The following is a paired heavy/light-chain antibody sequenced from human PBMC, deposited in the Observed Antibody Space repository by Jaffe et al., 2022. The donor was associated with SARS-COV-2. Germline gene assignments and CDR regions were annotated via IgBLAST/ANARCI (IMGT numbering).Heavy chain of an antibody. Sequence: EVQLVESGGGLVQPGGSLRLSCAASGFTFSSYTMNWVRQAPGKGLEWVSYISSSSSTISYADSVKGRFTISRDNAKNSLYLQMNSLRDEDTAVYYCARDRSGGCSGGSCYPGYYYDMDVWGQGTTVTVSS. CDR2: ISSSSSTI. CDR1: GFTFSSYT. CDR3: ARDRSGGCSGGSCYPGYYYDMDV. D-gene: IGHD2-15*01. V-gene: IGHV3-48*02. J-gene: IGHJ6*02.
Light chain of an antibody. CDR1: SSDVGGYNY. Sequence: QSALTQPASVSGSPGQPITISCTGTSSDVGGYNYVSWYQQHPGKAPKLLIYAVRNRPSGVSNRFSGSKSGNTASLTISGLQAEDEADYFCSSYRSTTTFWVFGGGTKLTVL. J-gene: IGLJ3*02. V-gene: IGLV2-14*03. CDR3: SSYRSTTTFWV. CDR2: AVR.